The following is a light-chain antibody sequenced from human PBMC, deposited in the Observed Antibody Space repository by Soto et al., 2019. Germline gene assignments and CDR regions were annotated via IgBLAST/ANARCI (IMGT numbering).Light chain of an antibody. J-gene: IGKJ1*01. Sequence: EILLTQSPDTLALSPWGGATRSCSAIQSVHSNFLAWYQQRPGQTPRLQLYATSIRATGIPDRFSGRGSGTDLTLTISILEPEDYEVYCCQQYGDSPPWTFGLGTKVDIK. CDR3: QQYGDSPPWT. V-gene: IGKV3-20*01. CDR2: ATS. CDR1: QSVHSNF.